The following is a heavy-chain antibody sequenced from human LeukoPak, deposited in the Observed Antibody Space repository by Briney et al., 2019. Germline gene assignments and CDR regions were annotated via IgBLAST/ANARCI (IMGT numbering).Heavy chain of an antibody. CDR2: INWNGGST. D-gene: IGHD3-10*01. CDR3: ARDRPSGFYFDS. J-gene: IGHJ4*02. V-gene: IGHV3-20*04. CDR1: GFTFDDYG. Sequence: GGSLRLSCVTSGFTFDDYGMSWVRQAPGKGLEWVSGINWNGGSTGYADSLQGRFTISRDNAKNPLYLQIYNLRAEDTAFYFCARDRPSGFYFDSWGQGTLVIVSS.